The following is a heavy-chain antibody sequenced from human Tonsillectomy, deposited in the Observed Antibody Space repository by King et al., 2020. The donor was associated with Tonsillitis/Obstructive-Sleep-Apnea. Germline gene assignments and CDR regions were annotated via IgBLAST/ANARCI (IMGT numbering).Heavy chain of an antibody. CDR3: ARPTGDCSGGNCYSYY. J-gene: IGHJ4*02. CDR2: IYPGDSDT. CDR1: GYDFPSYW. V-gene: IGHV5-51*01. D-gene: IGHD2-15*01. Sequence: FQLVQSGAEVKKPGESLRISCKGFGYDFPSYWIAWVRQMPGRGLEWMGIIYPGDSDTRYSPSFQGQVTISADKSIRTAYLQWNNLKTSDTAIYYCARPTGDCSGGNCYSYYWGKGTLVTVSS.